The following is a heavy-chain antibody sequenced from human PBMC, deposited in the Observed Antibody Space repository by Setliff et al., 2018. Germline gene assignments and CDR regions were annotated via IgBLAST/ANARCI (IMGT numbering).Heavy chain of an antibody. J-gene: IGHJ4*02. CDR3: ARDLYYYDSSGYYIY. Sequence: GASVKVSCKVSGYTLTELSMHWVRQAPGKGLEWMGGFDPEDGETIYAQKFQGRVTMTGDTSTDTAYMELSRLRSDDTAVYYCARDLYYYDSSGYYIYWGQGTLVTVSS. CDR1: GYTLTELS. D-gene: IGHD3-22*01. V-gene: IGHV1-24*01. CDR2: FDPEDGET.